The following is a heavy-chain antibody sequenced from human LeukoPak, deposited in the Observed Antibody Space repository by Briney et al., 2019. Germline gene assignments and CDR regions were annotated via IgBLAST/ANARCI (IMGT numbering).Heavy chain of an antibody. Sequence: GGSLRLSCAASGFTVSNNYMSWVRQAPGKGLEWVSVIYRGGSTYYADAVKGRFTISRDNSKNTLYLQMNSLRAEDTAVYYCARDGYYDSSGYYPLRYWGQGTLVTVSS. CDR2: IYRGGST. D-gene: IGHD3-22*01. V-gene: IGHV3-53*01. CDR1: GFTVSNNY. J-gene: IGHJ4*02. CDR3: ARDGYYDSSGYYPLRY.